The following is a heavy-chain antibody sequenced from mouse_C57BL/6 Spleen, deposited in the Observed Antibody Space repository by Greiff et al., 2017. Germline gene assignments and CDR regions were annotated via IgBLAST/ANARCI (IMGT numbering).Heavy chain of an antibody. CDR2: IDPSDSYT. D-gene: IGHD1-1*01. V-gene: IGHV1-69*01. CDR1: GYTFTRYW. CDR3: ARSTTVVASLWYFDV. J-gene: IGHJ1*03. Sequence: VQLQQPGAELVMPGASVKLSCKASGYTFTRYWMHWVKQRPGQGLEWIGEIDPSDSYTNYNQKFKGKSTLTVDKSSSTAYMQLSSLTSEDSAVYYCARSTTVVASLWYFDVWGTGTTVTVSS.